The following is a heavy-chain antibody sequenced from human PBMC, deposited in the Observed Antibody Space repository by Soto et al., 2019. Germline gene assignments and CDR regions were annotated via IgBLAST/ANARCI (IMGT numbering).Heavy chain of an antibody. D-gene: IGHD1-1*01. CDR2: ISYEGSNT. V-gene: IGHV3-30*09. J-gene: IGHJ6*02. Sequence: GGSLRLSCVASGFTFGTYAIHWVRLAPGKGLQWVALISYEGSNTYYADSVKGRFAVSRDNSKNTLYLQMNSLRPEDTGVYYCARVTPGNNLYYFYGLDVWGQGTSVTVSS. CDR3: ARVTPGNNLYYFYGLDV. CDR1: GFTFGTYA.